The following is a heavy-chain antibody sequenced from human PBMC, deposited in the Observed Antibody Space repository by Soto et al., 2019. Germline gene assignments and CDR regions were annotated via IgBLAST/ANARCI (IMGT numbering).Heavy chain of an antibody. V-gene: IGHV3-23*01. CDR3: AKDAPDLSGWYYFDY. D-gene: IGHD6-19*01. Sequence: GGSLRLSCVAPGLTFSSYAMSWVRQAPGKGLEWVSSVTSTGRNTYYADSVKGRFTISRDNSKNTLYLQMNNVRAEDTAIYYCAKDAPDLSGWYYFDYWGQGTLVTVSS. CDR2: VTSTGRNT. CDR1: GLTFSSYA. J-gene: IGHJ4*02.